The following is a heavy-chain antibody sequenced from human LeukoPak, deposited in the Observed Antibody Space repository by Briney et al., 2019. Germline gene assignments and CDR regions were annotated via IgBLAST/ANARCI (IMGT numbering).Heavy chain of an antibody. J-gene: IGHJ3*02. D-gene: IGHD2-15*01. Sequence: SETLSLTCTVSGGSISSYYWSWIRQPAGKGLEWIGRIYTSGSTNYNPSLKSRVTMSVDTSKNQFSLKLSSVTAADTAVYYCARDLGLGIFGEDDAFDIWGQGTMVTVSS. CDR1: GGSISSYY. CDR3: ARDLGLGIFGEDDAFDI. V-gene: IGHV4-4*07. CDR2: IYTSGST.